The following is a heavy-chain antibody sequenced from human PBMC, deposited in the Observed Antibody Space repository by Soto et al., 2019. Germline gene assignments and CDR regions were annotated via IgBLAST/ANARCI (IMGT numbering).Heavy chain of an antibody. CDR2: ISGSGGNT. J-gene: IGHJ6*02. V-gene: IGHV3-23*01. Sequence: PGGSLRLSCAASGFTFSPYAMTWVRQAPGKGLEWVSSISGSGGNTNYADSVKGRFTVSRDNSKRTLSLQMNSLTEEDTAIYYCAKGLRRLLRTQYYYGLDVWGRGTTVTDSS. CDR3: AKGLRRLLRTQYYYGLDV. D-gene: IGHD3-16*01. CDR1: GFTFSPYA.